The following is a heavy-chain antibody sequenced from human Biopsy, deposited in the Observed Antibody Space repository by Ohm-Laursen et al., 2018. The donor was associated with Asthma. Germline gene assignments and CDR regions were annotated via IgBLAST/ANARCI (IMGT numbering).Heavy chain of an antibody. CDR3: AGDVMEWYLHAFAF. D-gene: IGHD3-3*01. Sequence: SLRLSCAASGFTFRSYAMHRVRQAPGKGLEWVAVGGRYYDGELKYYADSVNGRFTVSRDDSKNTLYLQMNSLRPDDTAVYYCAGDVMEWYLHAFAFWGQGTLVTVSS. CDR2: GGRYYDGELK. CDR1: GFTFRSYA. J-gene: IGHJ4*02. V-gene: IGHV3-30*04.